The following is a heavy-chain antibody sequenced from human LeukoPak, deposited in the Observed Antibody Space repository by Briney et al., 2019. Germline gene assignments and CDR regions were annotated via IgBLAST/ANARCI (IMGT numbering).Heavy chain of an antibody. CDR1: GFTFSDHY. D-gene: IGHD3-10*01. CDR2: TRNKANSYTT. J-gene: IGHJ3*02. CDR3: ARVSITHDAFDI. V-gene: IGHV3-72*01. Sequence: PGGSLRLSCAASGFTFSDHYMDWVRQAPGKGLEWVGRTRNKANSYTTEYAASVKGRFTISRDDSKNPLYLQMNSLKTEDTAVYYCARVSITHDAFDIWGQGTMVTVSS.